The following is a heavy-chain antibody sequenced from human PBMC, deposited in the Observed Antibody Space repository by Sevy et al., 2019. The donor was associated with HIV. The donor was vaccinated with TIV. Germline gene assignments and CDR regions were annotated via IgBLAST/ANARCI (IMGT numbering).Heavy chain of an antibody. J-gene: IGHJ4*02. CDR3: AREDIRVAGIGYYFHS. D-gene: IGHD6-19*01. V-gene: IGHV3-33*01. CDR2: CWYDGTNK. Sequence: GGSLRLSCAASGFSISGYGMHWVRQALGKGLEWVAVCWYDGTNKEYADSVKGRFTISRDNSKNTLYLQMNSLRAEDTAVYYCAREDIRVAGIGYYFHSWGQGTLVTVSS. CDR1: GFSISGYG.